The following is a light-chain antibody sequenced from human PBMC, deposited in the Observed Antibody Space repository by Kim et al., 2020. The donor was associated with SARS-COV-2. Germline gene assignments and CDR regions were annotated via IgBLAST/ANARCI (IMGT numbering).Light chain of an antibody. J-gene: IGKJ2*02. CDR2: GTS. CDR3: QQYNNWPLPCT. V-gene: IGKV3-15*01. CDR1: QSFGTN. Sequence: SPGESAPPSCRAGQSFGTNLAWYQQKPGQAPRLLLYGTSIRATGIPARFSGSGSGTEFTLTISSLQSEDFAVYYCQQYNNWPLPCTFGQGTKLEI.